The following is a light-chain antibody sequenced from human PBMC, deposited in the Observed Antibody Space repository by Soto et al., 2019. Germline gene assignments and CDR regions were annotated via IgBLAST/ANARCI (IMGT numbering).Light chain of an antibody. Sequence: EIVMTQSPATLSVSPGERATLSCRASQSVSSNLAWYQQKPGQAPRLLIYGASTRAPGIPARFSGSGSGAAFTLTISSLQYEDFVVFYCQQYNTWSPYTFGGGTKVEIK. CDR1: QSVSSN. V-gene: IGKV3-15*01. CDR3: QQYNTWSPYT. CDR2: GAS. J-gene: IGKJ4*01.